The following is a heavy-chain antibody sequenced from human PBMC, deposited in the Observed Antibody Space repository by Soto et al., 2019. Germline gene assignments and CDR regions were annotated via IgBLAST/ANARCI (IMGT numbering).Heavy chain of an antibody. J-gene: IGHJ4*02. D-gene: IGHD4-17*01. V-gene: IGHV3-30*02. Sequence: GGSLRLSCVASGFTFGSYGMHWVRQAPGKGLEWVAYILYNGTIKSYGVSVKGRFIISRDNTKSTMYLQMNSLRAEDTATYHCAKEMTTNPFEYWGQGALVTVSS. CDR2: ILYNGTIK. CDR3: AKEMTTNPFEY. CDR1: GFTFGSYG.